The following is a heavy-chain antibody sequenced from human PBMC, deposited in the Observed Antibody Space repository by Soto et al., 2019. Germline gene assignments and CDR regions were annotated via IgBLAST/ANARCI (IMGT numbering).Heavy chain of an antibody. CDR2: VSTNGAT. J-gene: IGHJ6*02. Sequence: PSETLSLTCTVSDDFISSYYWNWIRQPAGKGLEWIGRVSTNGATNSNPSLESRVTMSVDTPKNQFSLKLTSVTAADTAVYFCARADYEILTGSYAMDVWGQGTTVTVSS. V-gene: IGHV4-4*07. D-gene: IGHD3-9*01. CDR3: ARADYEILTGSYAMDV. CDR1: DDFISSYY.